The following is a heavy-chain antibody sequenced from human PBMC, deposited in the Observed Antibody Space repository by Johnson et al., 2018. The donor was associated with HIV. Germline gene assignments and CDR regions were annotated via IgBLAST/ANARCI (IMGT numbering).Heavy chain of an antibody. Sequence: VQLVESGGGVVRPGGSLRLSCAASGFTFDDYGMSLVRQAPGKGLEWVSGINWNGGSTGYADSVKGRFTISRDNAKNSLYLQMNSLRAEDTAVYYCAISRGYGDYLGNAFDIWGQGTMVTVSS. CDR1: GFTFDDYG. V-gene: IGHV3-20*04. CDR2: INWNGGST. J-gene: IGHJ3*02. D-gene: IGHD4-17*01. CDR3: AISRGYGDYLGNAFDI.